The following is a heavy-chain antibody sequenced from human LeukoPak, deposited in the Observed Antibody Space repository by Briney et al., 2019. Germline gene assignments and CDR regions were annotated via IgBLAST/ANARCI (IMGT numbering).Heavy chain of an antibody. D-gene: IGHD5-18*01. CDR1: GGSISSYY. V-gene: IGHV4-59*12. Sequence: SETLSLTCTVSGGSISSYYWSWLRQPPGKGLEWIGYIYYSGSTNSNPSLKSRVTISVDTSKNQFSLKLSSVTAADTAVYYCARRRAIRIQPFDYWGQGTLVTVSS. J-gene: IGHJ4*02. CDR2: IYYSGST. CDR3: ARRRAIRIQPFDY.